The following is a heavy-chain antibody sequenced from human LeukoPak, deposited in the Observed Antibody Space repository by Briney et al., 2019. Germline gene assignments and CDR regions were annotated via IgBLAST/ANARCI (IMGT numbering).Heavy chain of an antibody. CDR3: ARGAVTPEVVTELDY. CDR2: ISAYNGNT. Sequence: GASVKVSCKASGYTFTSYGISWVRQAPGQGLEWMGWISAYNGNTNYAQKLQGRVTMTTDTSTSTAYMELRSLRSDDTAVYYCARGAVTPEVVTELDYWGQGTLVTVSS. D-gene: IGHD2-15*01. J-gene: IGHJ4*02. CDR1: GYTFTSYG. V-gene: IGHV1-18*01.